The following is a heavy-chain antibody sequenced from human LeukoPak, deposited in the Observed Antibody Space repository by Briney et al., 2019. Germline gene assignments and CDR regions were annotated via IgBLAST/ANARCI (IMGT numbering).Heavy chain of an antibody. CDR1: GFTFNTYT. CDR2: ISYDGSKK. Sequence: GGSLRLSCAASGFTFNTYTMHWVRQAPGKGLEWVADISYDGSKKYYADSVKGRFTISRDNSKNTLYLQMNSLRAEDTAVYYCAKEWLRSTYYYYYYMDVWGKGTTVTISS. D-gene: IGHD5-12*01. V-gene: IGHV3-30*04. CDR3: AKEWLRSTYYYYYYMDV. J-gene: IGHJ6*03.